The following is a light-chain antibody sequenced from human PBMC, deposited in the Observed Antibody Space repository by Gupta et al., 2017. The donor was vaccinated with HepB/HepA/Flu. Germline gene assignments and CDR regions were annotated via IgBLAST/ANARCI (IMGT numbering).Light chain of an antibody. CDR3: QQSDSTPFT. J-gene: IGKJ3*01. CDR2: AAS. V-gene: IGKV1-39*01. CDR1: QSIRNY. Sequence: DIQMTQSASSLSASVGDRVTITCRASQSIRNYLNWYQEKPGKAPNVLIYAASSLQSGVPSRFCGSGSGTDFTLTISRLQAEDSATYYCQQSDSTPFTFGHGTKVEIK.